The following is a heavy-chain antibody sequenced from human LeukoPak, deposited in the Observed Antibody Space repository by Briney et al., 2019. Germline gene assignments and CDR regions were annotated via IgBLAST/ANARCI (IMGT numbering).Heavy chain of an antibody. CDR2: IFYSGGT. CDR1: GGSINTPNYY. CDR3: ARQTGSGLFILP. Sequence: PSGTLSLTCTVSGGSINTPNYYWGWIRQTPGKGLEWIGNIFYSGGTYYSPSLTSRVTISLDTSRNQFSLKLNSVTAADTAVYYCARQTGSGLFILPGGQGTLVTVSS. J-gene: IGHJ4*02. V-gene: IGHV4-39*07. D-gene: IGHD3/OR15-3a*01.